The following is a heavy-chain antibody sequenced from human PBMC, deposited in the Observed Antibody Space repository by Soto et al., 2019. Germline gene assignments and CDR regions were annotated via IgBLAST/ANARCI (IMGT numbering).Heavy chain of an antibody. CDR2: ISWGSADI. V-gene: IGHV3-9*01. Sequence: GGSLRLSCAASGITFGGYDMHWVRQAPGKGLEWVSGISWGSADIAYADSVKGRFTISRDNAKNSLYLQMNSLTAEDTAMYYCARELVYSYGSYYYYGLDVWGRGTTVTVSS. D-gene: IGHD5-18*01. CDR3: ARELVYSYGSYYYYGLDV. CDR1: GITFGGYD. J-gene: IGHJ6*02.